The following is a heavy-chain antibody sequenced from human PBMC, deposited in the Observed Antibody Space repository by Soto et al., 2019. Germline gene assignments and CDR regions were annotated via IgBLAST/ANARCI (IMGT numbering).Heavy chain of an antibody. CDR2: ISGSGGST. J-gene: IGHJ4*02. V-gene: IGHV3-23*01. CDR1: GFTFSSYA. CDR3: AKDLARGPHLYYFDY. Sequence: EVQLLESGGGLVQPGGSLRLSCAASGFTFSSYAMSWVRQAPGKGLEWVSAISGSGGSTYYADSVKGRFTISRDNPKNTLYLQMNSLRAEDTAVYYCAKDLARGPHLYYFDYWGQGTLVTVSS. D-gene: IGHD5-12*01.